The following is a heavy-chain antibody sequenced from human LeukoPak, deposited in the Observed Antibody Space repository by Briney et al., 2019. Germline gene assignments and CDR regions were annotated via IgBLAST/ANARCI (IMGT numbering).Heavy chain of an antibody. Sequence: SETLSLTCTVSGGSISSYYWSWIRQPPGKGLEWIGYIYYSGSTNYNPSLKSRVTISVDTSKNQFSLKLSSVTAADTAVYYCASPKGRGGAFDIWGQGTMVTASS. CDR1: GGSISSYY. CDR2: IYYSGST. CDR3: ASPKGRGGAFDI. J-gene: IGHJ3*02. V-gene: IGHV4-59*08.